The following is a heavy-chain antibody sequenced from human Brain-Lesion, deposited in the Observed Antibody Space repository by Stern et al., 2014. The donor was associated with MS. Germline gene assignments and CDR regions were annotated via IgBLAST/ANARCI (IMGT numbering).Heavy chain of an antibody. Sequence: VQLVESGAEVKKPGASVKVSCKTSGYIFTGYYIHWVRQAPGQGLEWMEWNNPNTGGTKYAQKFQGRVTMSRDTSISTAYVELSSLTSDDTAVYYCARDQRGITIFGVVTDYYYLGMDVWGQGTTVTVSS. CDR2: NNPNTGGT. V-gene: IGHV1-2*02. J-gene: IGHJ6*02. D-gene: IGHD3-3*01. CDR3: ARDQRGITIFGVVTDYYYLGMDV. CDR1: GYIFTGYY.